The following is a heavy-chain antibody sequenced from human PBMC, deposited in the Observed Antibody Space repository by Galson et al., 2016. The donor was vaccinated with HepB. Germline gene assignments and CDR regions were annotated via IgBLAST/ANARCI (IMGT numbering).Heavy chain of an antibody. Sequence: SVKVSCKASGYTFTSYVMHWVRQAPGQRLEWMGWINGGKGNTKYSQKFQGRVTITRDTSASTAYMELSSLRSEDTAVYYCARYWLDIVATMLHFYYGMYVGGQGTPVTVSS. CDR1: GYTFTSYV. V-gene: IGHV1-3*01. J-gene: IGHJ6*02. D-gene: IGHD5-12*01. CDR2: INGGKGNT. CDR3: ARYWLDIVATMLHFYYGMYV.